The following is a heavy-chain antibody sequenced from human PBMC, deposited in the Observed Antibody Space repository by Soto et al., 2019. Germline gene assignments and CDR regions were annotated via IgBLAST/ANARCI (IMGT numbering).Heavy chain of an antibody. CDR1: GGSISSSSYY. J-gene: IGHJ4*02. Sequence: SETLSLTCTVSGGSISSSSYYWGWIRQPQGKGLEWIGSIYYSGSTYYNPSLKSRVTISVDTSKNQFSLKLSSVTAADTAVYYCATWESGGWYLGVWGQGTQVTVSS. CDR2: IYYSGST. V-gene: IGHV4-39*01. D-gene: IGHD6-19*01. CDR3: ATWESGGWYLGV.